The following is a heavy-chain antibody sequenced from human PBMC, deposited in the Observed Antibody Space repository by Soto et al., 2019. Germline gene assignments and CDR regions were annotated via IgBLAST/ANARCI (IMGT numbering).Heavy chain of an antibody. V-gene: IGHV3-74*01. CDR3: TRGPRSTSTGTGAF. J-gene: IGHJ4*02. D-gene: IGHD1-1*01. CDR1: GFTFSMYW. CDR2: INDDGIST. Sequence: LRLSCAASGFTFSMYWMHWVRQVPGKGPEWVSRINDDGISTNYADSVRGRFTISRDNAKNTLYLQMNALRVEDTAVYYCTRGPRSTSTGTGAFWGQGTLVTVSS.